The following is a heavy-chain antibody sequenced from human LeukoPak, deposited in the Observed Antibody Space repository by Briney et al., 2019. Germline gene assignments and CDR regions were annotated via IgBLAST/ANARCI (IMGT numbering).Heavy chain of an antibody. V-gene: IGHV3-7*01. Sequence: GGSLRLSCAASGNTFSDYWMSWVRQAPGKGPEWVANIKDDGSEKYYMGSVKGRFTISRDNAKNSLYLQMNSLRAEDTAVYYCARIYGANSKYYFDYWGQGTLVTVSS. CDR3: ARIYGANSKYYFDY. CDR1: GNTFSDYW. J-gene: IGHJ4*02. CDR2: IKDDGSEK. D-gene: IGHD4-23*01.